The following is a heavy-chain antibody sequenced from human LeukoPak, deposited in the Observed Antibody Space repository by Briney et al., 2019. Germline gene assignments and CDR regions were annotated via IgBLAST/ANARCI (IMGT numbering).Heavy chain of an antibody. J-gene: IGHJ6*03. CDR3: ARGGLWFGEPYYYYMDV. Sequence: ASVKVSCKASGYTFTSYGISWVRQAPGQGLEWMGWISAYNGNTNYAQKLQGRVTMTTDTSTSTAYMELRSLRSDDTAVYYCARGGLWFGEPYYYYMDVWGKGTTVTVSS. CDR2: ISAYNGNT. D-gene: IGHD3-10*01. CDR1: GYTFTSYG. V-gene: IGHV1-18*01.